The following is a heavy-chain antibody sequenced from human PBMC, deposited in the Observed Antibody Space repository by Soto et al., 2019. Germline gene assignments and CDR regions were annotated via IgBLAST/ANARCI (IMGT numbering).Heavy chain of an antibody. CDR1: RLTFSNYA. V-gene: IGHV3-23*01. D-gene: IGHD6-13*01. J-gene: IGHJ4*02. CDR3: AKADYSYSWAPGDY. Sequence: EVQVLESGGGLVQPGGSLRLSCVISRLTFSNYALNWVRQAPGKGLEWVSSISGSGDTAYYADSVKGRFTISRDNSXNTLYLQMNRLRVEDTALYYCAKADYSYSWAPGDYWGQGTLVTVSS. CDR2: ISGSGDTA.